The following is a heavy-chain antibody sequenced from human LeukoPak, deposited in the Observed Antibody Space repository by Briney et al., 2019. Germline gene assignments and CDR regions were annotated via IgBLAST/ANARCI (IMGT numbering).Heavy chain of an antibody. D-gene: IGHD3-16*01. Sequence: SETLSLTCTVSGGSIRSYYWSWIRQPPGKGLQWIGYIYYSGSTNYNPSLKSRVTISVDTSNNQFSLRLHSMTAADTAVYYCARHRLYAWGTQNYFDSWGQGSLVTVSS. CDR1: GGSIRSYY. CDR2: IYYSGST. V-gene: IGHV4-59*08. CDR3: ARHRLYAWGTQNYFDS. J-gene: IGHJ4*02.